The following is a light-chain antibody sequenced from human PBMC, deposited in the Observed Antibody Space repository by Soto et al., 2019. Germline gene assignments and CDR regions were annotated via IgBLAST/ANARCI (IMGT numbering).Light chain of an antibody. CDR2: AAS. J-gene: IGKJ5*01. CDR1: DTISTF. V-gene: IGKV1-39*01. Sequence: IQMTQSPSSLSVSVGDRVTMTCRASDTISTFLNWYQVKPVKAPKLLIYAASTLQDGVPSRFSGSGSGTDFTLTINSLQPEDFASYYCQQSYDISPITFGQGTRLEI. CDR3: QQSYDISPIT.